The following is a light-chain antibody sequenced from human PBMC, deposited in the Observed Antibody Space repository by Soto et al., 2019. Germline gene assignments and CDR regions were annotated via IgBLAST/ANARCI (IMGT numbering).Light chain of an antibody. CDR2: GAS. CDR1: QSVSSSY. J-gene: IGKJ5*01. CDR3: QQRSNWPPLT. Sequence: EIVLTQSPGTLSLSPGERATLSCRASQSVSSSYLAWYQQKPGQAPRLLIYGASSRATGIPARFSGSGFGTDFTLTIASLEPEDFAVYYCQQRSNWPPLTFGQGTRLEIK. V-gene: IGKV3D-20*02.